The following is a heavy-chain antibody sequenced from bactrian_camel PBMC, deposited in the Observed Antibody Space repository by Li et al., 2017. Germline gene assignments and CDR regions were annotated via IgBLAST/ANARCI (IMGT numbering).Heavy chain of an antibody. CDR2: ISTHGNNT. V-gene: IGHV3-2*01. D-gene: IGHD3*01. J-gene: IGHJ6*01. CDR3: AASRRNGRDGFRLRVACRTTFGY. Sequence: HVQLVESGGGLVQPGGSLRLSCVTSGFTFSDYYINWVRQAPGKEREAVATISTHGNNTYLARYVKGRFTNSLDSNRNTGYLHMNSVKPEDTNVYYCAASRRNGRDGFRLRVACRTTFGYWGQGTQVTVS. CDR1: GFTFSDYY.